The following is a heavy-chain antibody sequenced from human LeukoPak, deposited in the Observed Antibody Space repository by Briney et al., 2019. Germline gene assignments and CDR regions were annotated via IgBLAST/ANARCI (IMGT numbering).Heavy chain of an antibody. CDR3: ARHRGWLSDDAFDI. CDR2: ISSSGSTI. CDR1: GFTFSDYY. J-gene: IGHJ3*02. D-gene: IGHD3-22*01. Sequence: GGSLRLSCAASGFTFSDYYMSWIRQAPGKGLEWVSYISSSGSTIYYADSVKGRFTISRDNAKNSLYLQMNSLRAEDTAVYYCARHRGWLSDDAFDIWGQGTMVTVSS. V-gene: IGHV3-11*04.